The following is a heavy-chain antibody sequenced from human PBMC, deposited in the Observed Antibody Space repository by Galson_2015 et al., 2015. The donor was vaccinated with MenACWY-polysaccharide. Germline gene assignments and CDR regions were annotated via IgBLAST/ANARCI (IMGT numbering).Heavy chain of an antibody. D-gene: IGHD4-11*01. Sequence: SETLSLTCAVSDYSISSGYYWGWIRQPPGKGLEWIGSIYHSGSTYYNPSLKSRVTISLDTSKNEFSLKVSSVTAADTAMYYCAIGKSRYSNYWGQGTLVTVSS. V-gene: IGHV4-38-2*01. CDR3: AIGKSRYSNY. CDR2: IYHSGST. J-gene: IGHJ4*02. CDR1: DYSISSGYY.